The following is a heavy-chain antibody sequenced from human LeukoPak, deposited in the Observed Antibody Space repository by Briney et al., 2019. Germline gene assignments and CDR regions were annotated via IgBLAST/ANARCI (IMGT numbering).Heavy chain of an antibody. D-gene: IGHD3-22*01. CDR3: ARSLLLGTSVDY. CDR2: ISGSSSTI. CDR1: GFTFSSYS. Sequence: GGSLRLSCVASGFTFSSYSMNWVRQAPGKGLEWVSYISGSSSTIYYADSVKGRFTISRDNAKNSLYLQMNSLRDEDTAVYYCARSLLLGTSVDYWGQGTLVTVSS. J-gene: IGHJ4*02. V-gene: IGHV3-48*02.